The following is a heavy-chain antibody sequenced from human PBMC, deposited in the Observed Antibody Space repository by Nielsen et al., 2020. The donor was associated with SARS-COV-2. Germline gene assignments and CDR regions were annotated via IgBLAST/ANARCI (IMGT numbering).Heavy chain of an antibody. CDR3: TNWNDGY. D-gene: IGHD1-1*01. V-gene: IGHV3-74*01. CDR1: GFTFRTYA. CDR2: ISPDGDIV. J-gene: IGHJ4*02. Sequence: GGSLRLSCAASGFTFRTYAMHWVRQAPGKGLVWVSRISPDGDIVNYADSVRGRFTTSRDNAKNTLYLQMNSLRAEDTAVYFCTNWNDGYWGQGTPVTVSS.